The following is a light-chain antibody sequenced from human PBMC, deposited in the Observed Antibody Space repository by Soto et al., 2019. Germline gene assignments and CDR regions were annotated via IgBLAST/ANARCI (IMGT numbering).Light chain of an antibody. CDR2: DAS. CDR3: HQYDNLPPST. CDR1: QDISNY. Sequence: DIQMTQSPSSLSASVGDRVTITCQASQDISNYLNWYQQKPGKAPKLLIYDASNLETGVPSRFXGSGTGTDSTFTISSLQPEDIATYSCHQYDNLPPSTFGQGTKVEIK. V-gene: IGKV1-33*01. J-gene: IGKJ1*01.